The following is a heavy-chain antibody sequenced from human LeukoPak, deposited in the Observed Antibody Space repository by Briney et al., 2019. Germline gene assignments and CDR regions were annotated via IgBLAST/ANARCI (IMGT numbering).Heavy chain of an antibody. J-gene: IGHJ6*02. CDR1: GVSISSSSYY. V-gene: IGHV4-61*01. CDR2: VSYSGST. CDR3: ARDPKSAVGYYYYGMEV. D-gene: IGHD6-19*01. Sequence: SETLSLTCTVSGVSISSSSYYWNWIRQPPGKGLEWIGHVSYSGSTNYNPSLKSRVTISLDTSKNQFSLKLSSMTAADTAVYFCARDPKSAVGYYYYGMEVWGQGTTVTVSS.